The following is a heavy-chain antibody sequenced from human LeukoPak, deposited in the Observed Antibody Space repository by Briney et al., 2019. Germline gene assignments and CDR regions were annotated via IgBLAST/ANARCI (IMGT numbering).Heavy chain of an antibody. CDR2: FDPEDGET. V-gene: IGHV1-24*01. J-gene: IGHJ4*02. Sequence: ASVKVSCKVSGYTLTELSMHWVRQAPGKGLEWMGGFDPEDGETIYAQKFQGRVTMTRDTSTSTVYMELSSLRSEDTAVYYCASSPGYSSSWLFDYWGQGTLVTVSS. CDR3: ASSPGYSSSWLFDY. CDR1: GYTLTELS. D-gene: IGHD6-13*01.